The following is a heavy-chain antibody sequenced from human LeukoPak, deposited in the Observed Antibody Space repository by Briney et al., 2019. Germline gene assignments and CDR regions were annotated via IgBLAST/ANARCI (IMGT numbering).Heavy chain of an antibody. CDR1: GSTFTDYY. CDR3: ARSPIGLGFFDY. V-gene: IGHV1-2*02. CDR2: ITPNSDGT. D-gene: IGHD7-27*01. J-gene: IGHJ4*02. Sequence: ASVKVSCKASGSTFTDYYIHWVRQAPGQGLEWMGWITPNSDGTDYAQKFQGRVTMTRDTSITTAYMELSSLRSDDTAVYYCARSPIGLGFFDYWGQGTLVTVSS.